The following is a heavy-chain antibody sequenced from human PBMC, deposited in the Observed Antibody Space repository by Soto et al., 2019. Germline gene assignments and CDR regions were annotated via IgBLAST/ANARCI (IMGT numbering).Heavy chain of an antibody. Sequence: PLQTRSLACGVGDGSFCGYYWSCISKPQGKGLEWIGEINHSGSTNYNPSLKSRVTISVDTSKNQFSLKLSSVTAADTAVYYCASIAAARRNYYYYYYMDVWGKGTTVTVSS. CDR1: DGSFCGYY. CDR2: INHSGST. D-gene: IGHD6-6*01. J-gene: IGHJ6*03. CDR3: ASIAAARRNYYYYYYMDV. V-gene: IGHV4-34*01.